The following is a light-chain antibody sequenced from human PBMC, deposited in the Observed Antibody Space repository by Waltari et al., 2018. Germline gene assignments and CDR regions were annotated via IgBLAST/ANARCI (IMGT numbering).Light chain of an antibody. CDR2: EVD. CDR1: SSYVGSYDL. V-gene: IGLV2-23*02. J-gene: IGLJ2*01. CDR3: SSYTYGGPWV. Sequence: SALTQPASVSASPGQSITISCTGSSSYVGSYDLVAWYQQPPGKAPHLLIYEVDKRPSGVSYRFSGSKSGNAASLTISGLQAEDEAHYFCSSYTYGGPWVFGGGTLLTVL.